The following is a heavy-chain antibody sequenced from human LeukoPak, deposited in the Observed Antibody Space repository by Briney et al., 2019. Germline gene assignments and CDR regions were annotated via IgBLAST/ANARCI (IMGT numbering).Heavy chain of an antibody. CDR1: GFTFSGSA. CDR3: TRRVTAMAN. CDR2: IRSKANSYAT. V-gene: IGHV3-73*01. D-gene: IGHD5-18*01. Sequence: GGSLRLSCAASGFTFSGSAMHWVRQASGKGLEWVGRIRSKANSYATAYAASGKGRFTISRDDSKNTAYLQMNSLKPEDPAVYYCTRRVTAMANWGQGTLVTVSS. J-gene: IGHJ4*02.